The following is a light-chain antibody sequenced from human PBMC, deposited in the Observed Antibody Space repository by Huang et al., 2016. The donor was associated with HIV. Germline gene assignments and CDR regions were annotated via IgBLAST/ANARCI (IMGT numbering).Light chain of an antibody. V-gene: IGKV3-11*01. CDR3: QQRKYWPPIT. CDR1: QSVNSY. J-gene: IGKJ5*01. Sequence: ETVLTQSPATLSLSPGERATLSCRASQSVNSYLAWYQQKPGQTPRLLCYDASNRATGIPARFSGSGSGTDFTLTISSLEPEDFAVYYCQQRKYWPPITFGQGTRLEIK. CDR2: DAS.